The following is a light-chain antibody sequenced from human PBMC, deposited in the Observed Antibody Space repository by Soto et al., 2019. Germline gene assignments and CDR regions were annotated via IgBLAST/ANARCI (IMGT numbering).Light chain of an antibody. CDR1: QYINTR. CDR3: QQYNNWPFT. CDR2: QTS. Sequence: EIVLTQSPATLSSFPGDRVTLSCRASQYINTRLAWYQHRPGQAPRLLIYQTSLRAAGIPARFSASGSGTDFTLTITDVQPEDFAVYYCQQYNNWPFTFGPGTKVDIK. V-gene: IGKV3-11*01. J-gene: IGKJ3*01.